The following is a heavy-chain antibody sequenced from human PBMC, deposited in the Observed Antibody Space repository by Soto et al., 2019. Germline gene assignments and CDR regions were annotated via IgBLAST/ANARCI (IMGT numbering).Heavy chain of an antibody. Sequence: PGGSLRLTCAASGCTFDDYAMHWVRQAPGKGLEWVSGISWNSGSIGYADSVKGRFTISRDNAKNSLYLQMNSLRAEDTALYYCAKDIGSGLYSYYGMGVWGQGTTVTVSS. CDR1: GCTFDDYA. CDR3: AKDIGSGLYSYYGMGV. V-gene: IGHV3-9*01. CDR2: ISWNSGSI. J-gene: IGHJ6*02. D-gene: IGHD6-19*01.